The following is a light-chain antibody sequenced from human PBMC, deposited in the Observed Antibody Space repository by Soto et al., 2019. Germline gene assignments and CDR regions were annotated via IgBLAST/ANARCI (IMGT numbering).Light chain of an antibody. CDR3: PQRSNWLT. Sequence: EIVLTQSPATLSLSPGERATLSCRASQSVSSYLAWYQQKPGQAPRLLIYDASNRATGIPARFSGSGSGTDFTLTISSLEPEDFAVYYCPQRSNWLTFRGGTKVELK. J-gene: IGKJ4*01. CDR1: QSVSSY. V-gene: IGKV3-11*01. CDR2: DAS.